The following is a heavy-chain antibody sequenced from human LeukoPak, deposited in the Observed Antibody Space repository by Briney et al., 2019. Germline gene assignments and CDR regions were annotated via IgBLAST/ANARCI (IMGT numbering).Heavy chain of an antibody. D-gene: IGHD6-13*01. Sequence: SETLSLTCTVSGGSISSYYWSWIRQPPGKGLEWIGYIYYSGSTNYNPSLKSRVTISVDTSKNQFSLKLSSVTAADTAVYYCARPYSSSRWDAFDIWGQGTMVTVSS. CDR1: GGSISSYY. CDR2: IYYSGST. V-gene: IGHV4-59*01. J-gene: IGHJ3*02. CDR3: ARPYSSSRWDAFDI.